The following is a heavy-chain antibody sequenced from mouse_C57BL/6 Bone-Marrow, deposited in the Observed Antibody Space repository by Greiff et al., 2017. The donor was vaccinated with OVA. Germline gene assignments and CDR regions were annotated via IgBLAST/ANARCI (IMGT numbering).Heavy chain of an antibody. Sequence: VQLQQSGPELVKPGASVKISCKASGYTFTDYYMNWVKQSHGKSLEWIGDINPNNGGTSYNQTFKGKATLTVDTSSSTAYMELRSLPSEYSAVYYCASETPHRYWYFDVWGTGTTVTVSS. CDR2: INPNNGGT. V-gene: IGHV1-26*01. J-gene: IGHJ1*03. CDR1: GYTFTDYY. CDR3: ASETPHRYWYFDV.